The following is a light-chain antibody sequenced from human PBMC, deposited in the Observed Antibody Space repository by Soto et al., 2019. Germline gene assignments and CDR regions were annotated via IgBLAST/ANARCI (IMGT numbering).Light chain of an antibody. J-gene: IGLJ1*01. Sequence: QSVLTQSPSASASLGASVKLTCTLSSGHSNYAIAWHQQQPEKGPRYLMKVNSDGSHRKGDGIPDRCSGSSSGAQRYLTISSLQSEDESDYYCQTWGTGIRVFGTGTKLTVL. CDR3: QTWGTGIRV. CDR1: SGHSNYA. V-gene: IGLV4-69*01. CDR2: VNSDGSH.